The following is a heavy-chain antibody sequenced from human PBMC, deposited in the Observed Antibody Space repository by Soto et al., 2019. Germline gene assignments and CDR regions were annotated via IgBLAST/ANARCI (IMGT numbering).Heavy chain of an antibody. CDR3: ARDWDSSGYLNPSLHDAFDI. D-gene: IGHD3-22*01. V-gene: IGHV1-69*01. CDR1: GGTFSSYA. CDR2: IIPIFGTA. Sequence: QVQLVQSGAEVKKPGSSVKVSCKASGGTFSSYAISWVRQAPGQGLEWMGGIIPIFGTANYAQKFQGRVTITADESTSTAYMELSSMRSEDTAVYYCARDWDSSGYLNPSLHDAFDIWGQGTMVTVSS. J-gene: IGHJ3*02.